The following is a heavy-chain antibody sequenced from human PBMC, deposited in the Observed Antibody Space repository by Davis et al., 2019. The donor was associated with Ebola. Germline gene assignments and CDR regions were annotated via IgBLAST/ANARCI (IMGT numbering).Heavy chain of an antibody. J-gene: IGHJ3*01. V-gene: IGHV4-59*01. CDR3: ARGAGAAVAQLL. D-gene: IGHD6-19*01. CDR2: IYYSGST. Sequence: MPGGSLRLSCTVSGGSISSYYWSWIRQPPGKGLEWIGYIYYSGSTNYNPSLKSRVTISVDTSKNQFSLKLTSVTAADTAVYYCARGAGAAVAQLLWGQGTMVTVSS. CDR1: GGSISSYY.